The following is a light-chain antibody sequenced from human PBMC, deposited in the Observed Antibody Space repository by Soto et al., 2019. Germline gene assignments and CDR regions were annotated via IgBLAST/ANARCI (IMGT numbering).Light chain of an antibody. J-gene: IGLJ2*01. V-gene: IGLV1-47*01. CDR3: AAWDDSLSGVV. Sequence: VLTPTPPASGTPGQRVTISCSGSSSNIGSNYVYWYQQLPGTAPKPLSYRNNRRPSGVPDRFSGSKSGTSASLAISGLRSEDEADYYCAAWDDSLSGVVFGGGTQLTVL. CDR2: RNN. CDR1: SSNIGSNY.